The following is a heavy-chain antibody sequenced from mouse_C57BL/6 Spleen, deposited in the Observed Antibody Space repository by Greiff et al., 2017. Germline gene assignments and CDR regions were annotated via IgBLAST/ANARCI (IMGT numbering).Heavy chain of an antibody. V-gene: IGHV1-39*01. Sequence: VQLQQSGPELVKPGASVKISCKASGYSFTDYNMNWVKQSNGKSLEWIGVINPNYGTTSYNQKFKGKATLTVDQSSSTAYMQLNSLTSEDSAVYYCATLYYGSSDYAMDYWGQGTSVTVSS. CDR2: INPNYGTT. J-gene: IGHJ4*01. D-gene: IGHD1-1*01. CDR1: GYSFTDYN. CDR3: ATLYYGSSDYAMDY.